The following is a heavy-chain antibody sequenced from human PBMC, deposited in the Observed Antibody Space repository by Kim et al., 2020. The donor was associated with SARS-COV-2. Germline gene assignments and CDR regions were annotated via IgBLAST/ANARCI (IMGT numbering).Heavy chain of an antibody. Sequence: ASVKVSCKASGYTFTSYYMHWVRQAPGQGLEWMGIINPSGGSTSYAQKFQGRVTMTRDTSTSTVYMELSSLRSEDTAVYYCARARITMIVVAPHAFDIWGQGTMVTVSS. CDR1: GYTFTSYY. J-gene: IGHJ3*02. V-gene: IGHV1-46*01. CDR3: ARARITMIVVAPHAFDI. CDR2: INPSGGST. D-gene: IGHD3-22*01.